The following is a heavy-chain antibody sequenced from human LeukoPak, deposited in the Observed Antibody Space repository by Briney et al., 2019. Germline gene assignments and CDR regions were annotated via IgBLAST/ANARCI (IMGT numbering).Heavy chain of an antibody. Sequence: PGGSLRLSCVGSGFTLSSYAMSWVRQAPGKGLEWVSAISGSGGSTYYADSVKGRFTISRDNSKNTLYLQMNSLRAEDTAVYYCAKEDWQLWLPFDYWGQGTLVTVSS. V-gene: IGHV3-23*01. CDR1: GFTLSSYA. D-gene: IGHD5-18*01. J-gene: IGHJ4*02. CDR3: AKEDWQLWLPFDY. CDR2: ISGSGGST.